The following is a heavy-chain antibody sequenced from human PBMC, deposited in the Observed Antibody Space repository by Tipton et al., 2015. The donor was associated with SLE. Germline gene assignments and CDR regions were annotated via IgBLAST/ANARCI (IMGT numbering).Heavy chain of an antibody. CDR2: ISAYNGNT. CDR3: ALGYSSSWPPGEFDY. J-gene: IGHJ4*02. Sequence: QLVQSGAEVKKPGASVKVSCKTSGYSFSTYGMAWVRLAPGQGLEWMGWISAYNGNTDYAQKFQGRVTMTTDTSTSTAYMELRSLRSDDTAVYYCALGYSSSWPPGEFDYWGQGTLVTVSS. D-gene: IGHD6-13*01. V-gene: IGHV1-18*01. CDR1: GYSFSTYG.